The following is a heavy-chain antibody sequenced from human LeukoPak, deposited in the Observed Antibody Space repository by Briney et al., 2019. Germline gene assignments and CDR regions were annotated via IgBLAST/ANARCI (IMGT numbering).Heavy chain of an antibody. CDR3: ALGGGRFDP. D-gene: IGHD3-16*01. Sequence: GGSLRLSCAVSGITLSNYGMSWVRQAPGKGLEWVSVIYSGGSTYYADSVKGRFTISRHNSKNTLYLQMNSLRAEDTAVYYCALGGGRFDPWGQGTLVTVSS. J-gene: IGHJ5*02. V-gene: IGHV3-53*04. CDR2: IYSGGST. CDR1: GITLSNYG.